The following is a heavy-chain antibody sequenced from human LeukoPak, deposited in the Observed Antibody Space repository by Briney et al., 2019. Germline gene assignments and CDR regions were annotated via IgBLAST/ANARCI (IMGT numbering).Heavy chain of an antibody. D-gene: IGHD5-24*01. Sequence: SVKVSCKASGGTFSSYAISWVRQAPGQGLEWMGGIIPIFGTANYAQKFQGRVTITADESTSTDYMELSSLRSEDTAVYYCARDSGDGYNYLDYWGQGTLVTVSS. V-gene: IGHV1-69*01. CDR1: GGTFSSYA. J-gene: IGHJ4*02. CDR2: IIPIFGTA. CDR3: ARDSGDGYNYLDY.